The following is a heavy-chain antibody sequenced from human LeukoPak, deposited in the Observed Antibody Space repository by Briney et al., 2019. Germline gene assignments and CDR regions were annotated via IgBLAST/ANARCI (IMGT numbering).Heavy chain of an antibody. J-gene: IGHJ4*02. CDR2: MNPNSGNT. Sequence: GASVKVSCKASGYTFTSYDINWVRQATGQGLEWMGWMNPNSGNTGYAQKFQGRVTMTRNTSISTAYMELSSLRSEDTAVYYCARRGNYYDSSGYYYWPDYWGQGTLVTVSS. CDR1: GYTFTSYD. CDR3: ARRGNYYDSSGYYYWPDY. V-gene: IGHV1-8*01. D-gene: IGHD3-22*01.